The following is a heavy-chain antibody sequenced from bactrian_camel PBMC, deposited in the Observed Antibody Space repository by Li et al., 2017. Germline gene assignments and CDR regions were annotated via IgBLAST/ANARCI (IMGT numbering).Heavy chain of an antibody. J-gene: IGHJ6*01. V-gene: IGHV3S60*01. D-gene: IGHD2*01. CDR3: AAEDGGVVITTCPSGEFGY. CDR1: GVTFSTFSTS. CDR2: IGWSGESS. Sequence: HVQLVESGGGSVQAGGSLRLSCAASGVTFSTFSTSRLGWYRQAPGREREGISCIGWSGESSYYAGSVEGRFTMSRDNAGNMLYLQMNMLKPEDTAVYYCAAEDGGVVITTCPSGEFGYWGQGTQVTVS.